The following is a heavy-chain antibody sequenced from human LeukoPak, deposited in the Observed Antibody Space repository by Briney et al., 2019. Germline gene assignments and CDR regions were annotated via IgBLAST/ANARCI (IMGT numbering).Heavy chain of an antibody. CDR3: AKDLIGLPSGEDY. Sequence: GRSLRLSCAASGLTFDDYAMHWVRQAPGKGLEWVSGISWNSGSIGYADSVKGRFTISRDNAKNSLYLQMNSLRAEDTALYYCAKDLIGLPSGEDYWGQGTLVTVSS. V-gene: IGHV3-9*01. J-gene: IGHJ4*02. CDR2: ISWNSGSI. D-gene: IGHD2-21*01. CDR1: GLTFDDYA.